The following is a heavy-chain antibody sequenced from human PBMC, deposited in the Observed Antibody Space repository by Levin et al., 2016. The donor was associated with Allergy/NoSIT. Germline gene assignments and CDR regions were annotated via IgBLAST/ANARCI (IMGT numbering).Heavy chain of an antibody. D-gene: IGHD2-2*01. CDR2: IDPSDSHT. J-gene: IGHJ6*03. CDR1: GYSFTNYW. CDR3: VRAAQPTMTQYYYYMDV. Sequence: GGSLRLSCKGSGYSFTNYWINWVRQMPGKGLEWMGRIDPSDSHTKYSPSFEGHVTISGDKSITTAYLQWSSLKASDTAIYYCVRAAQPTMTQYYYYMDVWGKGTTVTVSS. V-gene: IGHV5-10-1*01.